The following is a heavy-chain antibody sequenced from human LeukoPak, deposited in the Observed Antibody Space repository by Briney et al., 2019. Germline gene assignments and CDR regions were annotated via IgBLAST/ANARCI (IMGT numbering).Heavy chain of an antibody. CDR3: VRDVAPSGTVWFDS. CDR2: IKQDGSEK. D-gene: IGHD6-13*01. J-gene: IGHJ5*01. CDR1: GFTFSTYW. V-gene: IGHV3-7*01. Sequence: PGGSLRLSCAASGFTFSTYWMSWVRQAPGKGLEWVANIKQDGSEKYYVDSVKGRFTISRDNAKNTLSLQMNSLRVEDTAVYYCVRDVAPSGTVWFDSWGQGTLVTVSS.